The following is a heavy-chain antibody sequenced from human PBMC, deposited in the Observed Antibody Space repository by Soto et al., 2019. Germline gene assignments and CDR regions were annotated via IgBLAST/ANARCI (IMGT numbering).Heavy chain of an antibody. CDR2: INAGNGNT. Sequence: QVQLVQSGAEVKKPGASVKVSCKASGYTFTSYAMHWVRQAPGQRLEWMGWINAGNGNTKYSQKFQGRVTITRDTSASTAYMELSSLRSDDTAVYYCARDPYYYDSSGFKSYAFDIWGQGTMVTVSS. CDR1: GYTFTSYA. J-gene: IGHJ3*02. CDR3: ARDPYYYDSSGFKSYAFDI. V-gene: IGHV1-3*01. D-gene: IGHD3-22*01.